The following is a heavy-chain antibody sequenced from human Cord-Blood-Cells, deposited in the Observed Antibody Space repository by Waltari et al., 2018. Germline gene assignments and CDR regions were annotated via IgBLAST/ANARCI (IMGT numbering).Heavy chain of an antibody. V-gene: IGHV1-2*02. Sequence: GQLVQSGAEVKKPGASVKVSCKASGYTFTGYNVHWVRQAPGQGLEWMGWINPNSGGTNYAQKFKGRVTMTRDTSISTSYIELSRLRSDDTSVYYCARLAEARRLIDIWVQRTIVTVSS. D-gene: IGHD6-6*01. CDR2: INPNSGGT. CDR3: ARLAEARRLIDI. J-gene: IGHJ3*02. CDR1: GYTFTGYN.